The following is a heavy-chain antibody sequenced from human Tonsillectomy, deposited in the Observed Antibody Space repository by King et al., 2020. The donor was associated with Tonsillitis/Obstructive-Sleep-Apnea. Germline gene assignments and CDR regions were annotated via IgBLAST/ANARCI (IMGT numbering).Heavy chain of an antibody. CDR1: GVSVSSSSYY. D-gene: IGHD3-16*02. J-gene: IGHJ4*02. V-gene: IGHV4-39*01. CDR3: ARQKEAAGGYLEYYFDY. CDR2: MYYSGST. Sequence: QLQESGPGLVEPSETLSLTCTVSGVSVSSSSYYWGWIRQPPGKGLEWIASMYYSGSTYYNPSLKSRATIFEDTSKNQFSLKLSSVTAADTAVYYCARQKEAAGGYLEYYFDYWGQGTLVTVSS.